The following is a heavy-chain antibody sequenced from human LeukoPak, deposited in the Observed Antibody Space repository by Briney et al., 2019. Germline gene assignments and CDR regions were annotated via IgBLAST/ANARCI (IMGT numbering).Heavy chain of an antibody. J-gene: IGHJ4*02. CDR1: GFTFSSYA. CDR2: ISGSGGST. Sequence: GGSLRVSCAASGFTFSSYAMSWVRQAPGKGLEWVSAISGSGGSTYYADSVKGRFTISRDNSKNTLYLQMNSLRAEDTAVYYCAKDPRIMITFGGVMSDYWGQGTLVTVSS. CDR3: AKDPRIMITFGGVMSDY. D-gene: IGHD3-16*01. V-gene: IGHV3-23*01.